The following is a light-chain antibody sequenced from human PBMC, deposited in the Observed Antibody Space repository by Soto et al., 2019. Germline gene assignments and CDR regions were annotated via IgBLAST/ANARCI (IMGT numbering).Light chain of an antibody. CDR1: QSISSW. Sequence: DIQMTQSPSTLYASVGDRVTITCRASQSISSWLAWYQQKPGKAPNLLIYKASSLESGVPSRFSGSGSGTEFTLTISGLQPDDFATYYCQQYESYSYTFGQGTKVEIK. J-gene: IGKJ2*01. CDR2: KAS. CDR3: QQYESYSYT. V-gene: IGKV1-5*03.